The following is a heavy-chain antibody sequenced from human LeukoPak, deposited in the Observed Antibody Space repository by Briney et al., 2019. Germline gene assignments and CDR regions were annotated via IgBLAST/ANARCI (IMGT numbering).Heavy chain of an antibody. D-gene: IGHD6-6*01. CDR2: INWNGGST. J-gene: IGHJ4*02. V-gene: IGHV3-20*04. CDR3: ARGIAAATY. CDR1: GFTFDDYG. Sequence: GGSLRLSCAASGFTFDDYGMSWVRQVPGKGLEWVASINWNGGSTVYVDSVKGRFTISRDNAKNSLYPQMNSLRAEDTALYYCARGIAAATYWGQGTLVTVSS.